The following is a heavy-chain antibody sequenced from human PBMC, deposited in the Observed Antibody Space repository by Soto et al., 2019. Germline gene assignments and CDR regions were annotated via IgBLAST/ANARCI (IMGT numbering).Heavy chain of an antibody. CDR2: ISGSGGST. Sequence: GGSLRLSCADSGFTFSSYAMSWVRQAPGKGLEWVSAISGSGGSTYYADSVKGRFTISRDNSKNTLYLQMNSLRAEDTAVYYCAKTIAVAEQFDYWGQGTLVTVSS. D-gene: IGHD6-19*01. J-gene: IGHJ4*02. V-gene: IGHV3-23*01. CDR1: GFTFSSYA. CDR3: AKTIAVAEQFDY.